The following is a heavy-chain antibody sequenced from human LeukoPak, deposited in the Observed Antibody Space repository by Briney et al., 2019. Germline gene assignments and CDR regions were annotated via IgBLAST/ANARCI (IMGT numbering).Heavy chain of an antibody. Sequence: GESLKISCKGSGYSCTNYWIGWVRQMPGRGLEWMGIIYPGDSDTRYSPSFQGQVTISADKSISTAYLQWSSLKASETAIYYCARLVGILTGPIDYWGQGTLVTVSS. D-gene: IGHD3-9*01. V-gene: IGHV5-51*01. J-gene: IGHJ4*02. CDR1: GYSCTNYW. CDR2: IYPGDSDT. CDR3: ARLVGILTGPIDY.